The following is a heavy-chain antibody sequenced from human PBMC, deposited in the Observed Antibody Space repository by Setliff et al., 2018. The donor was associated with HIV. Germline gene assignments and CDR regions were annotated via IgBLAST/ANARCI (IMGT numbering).Heavy chain of an antibody. CDR3: ARTSGSRPHDAFDI. V-gene: IGHV4-34*01. J-gene: IGHJ3*02. Sequence: SETLSLTCAVYGGSFSGYYWSWIRQPPGKGLEWIGEINHSGGTNYDPSLKSRVTISVDTSKNQFSLKLSSVTAADTAVYYCARTSGSRPHDAFDIWGQGTMVTVSS. CDR2: INHSGGT. D-gene: IGHD1-26*01. CDR1: GGSFSGYY.